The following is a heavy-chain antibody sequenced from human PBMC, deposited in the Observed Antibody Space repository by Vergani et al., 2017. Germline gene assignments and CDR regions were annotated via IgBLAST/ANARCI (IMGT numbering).Heavy chain of an antibody. D-gene: IGHD3-10*01. CDR2: LYFDESKK. CDR1: GFTFSSYG. V-gene: IGHV3-33*06. Sequence: QVQLVESGGGVAQPGRSLRLSCATSGFTFSSYGMHWVRQAPGKGLEWVAVLYFDESKKFYADSVRGRFTISRDNSKNMLFLQMNNLRTEDTAIYYCAKQYFVSGNYLFDYWGQGTLVTVSS. J-gene: IGHJ4*02. CDR3: AKQYFVSGNYLFDY.